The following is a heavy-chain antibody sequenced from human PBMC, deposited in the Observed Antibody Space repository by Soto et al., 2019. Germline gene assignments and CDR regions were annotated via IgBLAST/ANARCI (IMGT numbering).Heavy chain of an antibody. J-gene: IGHJ6*02. CDR2: LSASGATT. D-gene: IGHD1-26*01. V-gene: IGHV3-23*01. Sequence: EVQMLESGGGLVQPGGSLRLYCAASGFTFSTYAMTWVRHAPGKGLKWVSALSASGATTYHADSVKGRFTISRDTSDKTLYLQMNSLRAEDTAVYYCAKGLSGSKYYYYGMDVWGQGTTVTVSS. CDR1: GFTFSTYA. CDR3: AKGLSGSKYYYYGMDV.